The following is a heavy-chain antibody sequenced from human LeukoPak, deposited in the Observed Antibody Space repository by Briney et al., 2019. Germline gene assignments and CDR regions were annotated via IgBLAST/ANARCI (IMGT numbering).Heavy chain of an antibody. Sequence: GGSLRLSCAASGFTFSSYAMSWVRQAPGKGLEWVSAISGSGGSTYYADSVKGRFTISRDNSKNTLYLQMNSLRAEDTAVYYCARVRYCSSTICYSGYFDYWGQGTLVTVSS. CDR1: GFTFSSYA. CDR3: ARVRYCSSTICYSGYFDY. J-gene: IGHJ4*02. CDR2: ISGSGGST. V-gene: IGHV3-23*01. D-gene: IGHD2-2*02.